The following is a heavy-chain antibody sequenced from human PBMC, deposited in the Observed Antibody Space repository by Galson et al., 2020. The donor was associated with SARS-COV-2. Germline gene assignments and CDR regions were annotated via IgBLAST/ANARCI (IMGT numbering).Heavy chain of an antibody. CDR3: ARHEPWRNYDFWSGYRDGFDP. D-gene: IGHD3-3*01. CDR1: GGSISSYY. CDR2: IYYSGST. Sequence: SETLSLTCTVSGGSISSYYWSWIRQPPGKGLEWIGYIYYSGSTNYNPSLKSRVTISVDTSKNQFSLKLSSVTAADTAVYYCARHEPWRNYDFWSGYRDGFDPWGQGTLVTVSS. J-gene: IGHJ5*02. V-gene: IGHV4-59*08.